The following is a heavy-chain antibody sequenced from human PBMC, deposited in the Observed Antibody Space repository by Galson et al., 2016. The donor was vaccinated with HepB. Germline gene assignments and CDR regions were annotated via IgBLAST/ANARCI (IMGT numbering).Heavy chain of an antibody. CDR2: IWYDGSNK. D-gene: IGHD5/OR15-5a*01. Sequence: SLRLSCAASGFNFRSYGMHWVRQAPGKGLEWVAVIWYDGSNKYYADSVKGRFTISRDNSKNTLYLQMNSLRAEDTAVYYCARSVRGMDVWGQGTTVTVSS. CDR3: ARSVRGMDV. J-gene: IGHJ6*02. CDR1: GFNFRSYG. V-gene: IGHV3-33*01.